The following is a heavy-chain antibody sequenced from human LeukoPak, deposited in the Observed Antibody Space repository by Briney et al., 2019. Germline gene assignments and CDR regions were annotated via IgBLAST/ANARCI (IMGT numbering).Heavy chain of an antibody. CDR1: GGSISSYY. J-gene: IGHJ4*02. CDR3: AGFTFFRGVITFDY. Sequence: TSETLSLTCTVSGGSISSYYWSWIRQPPGKGLEWIGYIYYSGSTNYNPSLKSRVTISVDTSKNQFSLKLSSVTAADTAVYSCAGFTFFRGVITFDYWGQGTLVTVSS. CDR2: IYYSGST. D-gene: IGHD3-10*01. V-gene: IGHV4-59*08.